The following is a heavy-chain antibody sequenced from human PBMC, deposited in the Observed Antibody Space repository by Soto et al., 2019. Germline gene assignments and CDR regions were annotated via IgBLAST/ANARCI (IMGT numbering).Heavy chain of an antibody. CDR3: ARVYGRGDYFDF. V-gene: IGHV4-30-4*01. J-gene: IGHJ4*02. CDR2: LFYTGKT. CDR1: GTTISSGDHY. Sequence: QVQLQESGPGLVKPSQTLSLTCTVSGTTISSGDHYWSWIRQAPGKGLEWMGYLFYTGKTYYNTSLQSRVALSVDTSKNQFSLKMTSVTAADTAMYFCARVYGRGDYFDFWGRGTLVSVSS. D-gene: IGHD1-26*01.